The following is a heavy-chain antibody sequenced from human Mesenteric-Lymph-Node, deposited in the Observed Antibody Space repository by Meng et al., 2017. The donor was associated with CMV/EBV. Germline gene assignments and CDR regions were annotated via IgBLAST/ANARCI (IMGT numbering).Heavy chain of an antibody. CDR1: GFTFNSYE. D-gene: IGHD2-15*01. V-gene: IGHV3-48*03. CDR2: ISSSGSTI. CDR3: VRASQSFIGSFDY. J-gene: IGHJ4*02. Sequence: GGSLRLSCAASGFTFNSYEMNWVRQAPGKGLEWVSFISSSGSTIYYADSMKGRFTISRDNARNSLYLRMDSLRAEDTAVYYCVRASQSFIGSFDYWGQGTLVTVSS.